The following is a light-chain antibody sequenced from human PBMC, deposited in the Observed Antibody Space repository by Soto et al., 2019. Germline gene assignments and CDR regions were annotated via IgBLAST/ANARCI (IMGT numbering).Light chain of an antibody. V-gene: IGKV1-5*03. CDR2: KAS. CDR3: QQYINSLRP. CDR1: QSISSW. Sequence: DIQMTQSPSTLSASVGDRITITCRASQSISSWLAWYQQKPGKAPKLLIYKASSLESGVPSRFSGSGSGTEFTLTISSLQPDDFATYYCQQYINSLRPFGQGTKVDIK. J-gene: IGKJ1*01.